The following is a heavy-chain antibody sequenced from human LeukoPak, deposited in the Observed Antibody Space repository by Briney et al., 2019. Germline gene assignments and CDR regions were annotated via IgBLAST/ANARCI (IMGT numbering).Heavy chain of an antibody. CDR3: ARVSDGSGSHTDY. CDR2: IKEDGSEK. J-gene: IGHJ4*02. V-gene: IGHV3-7*01. CDR1: GFTFSSYW. Sequence: GGSLRLSCAASGFTFSSYWMSWVRQAPGKGLEWVANIKEDGSEKYYVDSVKGRFTISRDNAKNSLYLQMNSLRAEDTAVYYCARVSDGSGSHTDYWGQGTLVTVSS. D-gene: IGHD3-10*01.